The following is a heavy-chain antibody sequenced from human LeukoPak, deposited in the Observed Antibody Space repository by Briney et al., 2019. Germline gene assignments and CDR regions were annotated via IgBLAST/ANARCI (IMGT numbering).Heavy chain of an antibody. J-gene: IGHJ3*02. CDR1: GFTFSSYA. V-gene: IGHV3-30*04. CDR2: ISYDGSNK. CDR3: ASTLGRYAFDI. Sequence: GGSLRLSCAASGFTFSSYAMHWVRQAPGKGLEWVAVISYDGSNKYYTDSVKGRFTISRDNSKNTLYLQMNSLRAEDTAVYYCASTLGRYAFDIWGQGTMVTVSS.